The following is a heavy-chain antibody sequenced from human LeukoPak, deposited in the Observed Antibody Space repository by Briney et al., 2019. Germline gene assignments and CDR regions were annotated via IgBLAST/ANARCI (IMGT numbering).Heavy chain of an antibody. CDR2: VYYTGDT. CDR1: GVSISGYY. CDR3: ARARITMVRGVTVNWFDP. D-gene: IGHD3-10*01. V-gene: IGHV4-59*01. J-gene: IGHJ5*02. Sequence: SETLSLTCTVSGVSISGYYWSWIRQPPGKGLEWIGFVYYTGDTNYNPSLKSRVSISGDTSKNQFSLRLSSVTAADTAVYYCARARITMVRGVTVNWFDPWAREPWSPSP.